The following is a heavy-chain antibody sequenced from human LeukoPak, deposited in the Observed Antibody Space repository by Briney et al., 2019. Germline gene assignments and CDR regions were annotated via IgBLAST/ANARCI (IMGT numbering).Heavy chain of an antibody. CDR2: INPSDGAT. J-gene: IGHJ6*03. CDR1: GYTFTMYY. Sequence: GASVKVSCKASGYTFTMYYIHWVRQAPGQGLEWMGMINPSDGATTYAQRFQGRVTMTKDMSTTTVYMDLRSLRSEDTAVYFCGREQRGGLSGVLLGLFASYSTYYYMDVWGRGTTVTVSS. V-gene: IGHV1-46*01. D-gene: IGHD3-22*01. CDR3: GREQRGGLSGVLLGLFASYSTYYYMDV.